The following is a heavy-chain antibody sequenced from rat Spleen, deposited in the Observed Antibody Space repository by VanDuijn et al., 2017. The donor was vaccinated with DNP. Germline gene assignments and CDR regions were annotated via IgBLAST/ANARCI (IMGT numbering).Heavy chain of an antibody. J-gene: IGHJ4*01. CDR2: ISPSGGST. V-gene: IGHV5-25*01. CDR1: GFTFSNYE. Sequence: EVQLVESGGGLVQPGRSLKLSCAASGFTFSNYEMAWVRQAPTKGLEWVASISPSGGSTYYRDSVKGRFTISRDNAKSTLYLQMNSLISEDMATYYCARSTGITDGYAMDAWVQGTSVTVSS. CDR3: ARSTGITDGYAMDA. D-gene: IGHD1-9*01.